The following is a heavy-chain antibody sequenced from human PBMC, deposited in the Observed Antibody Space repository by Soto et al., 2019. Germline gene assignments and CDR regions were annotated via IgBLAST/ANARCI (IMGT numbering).Heavy chain of an antibody. V-gene: IGHV1-69*13. J-gene: IGHJ6*02. CDR3: ARTGYDYDYSMDV. CDR1: GGTFSRYA. CDR2: IIPILGTT. Sequence: LVKVSCKASGGTFSRYAVSWVRQAPGQGLEWMGGIIPILGTTNYAQKFQGRVTITADESTSTAYMEVSSLRSDDTAVYYCARTGYDYDYSMDVWGQGTTVTVSS. D-gene: IGHD3-9*01.